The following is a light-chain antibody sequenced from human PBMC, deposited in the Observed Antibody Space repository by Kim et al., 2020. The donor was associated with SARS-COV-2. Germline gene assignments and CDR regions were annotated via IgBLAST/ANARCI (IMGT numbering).Light chain of an antibody. CDR2: GNS. CDR1: SSNLGAGYD. V-gene: IGLV1-40*01. CDR3: QSYDSSLSGSA. J-gene: IGLJ2*01. Sequence: QRVTNSCTGTSSNLGAGYDVPWYQPLPGTAPNPLIYGNSNRPSGVPDRFSGSKSGTSASLAITGLQAEDEADYYCQSYDSSLSGSAFGGGTQLTVL.